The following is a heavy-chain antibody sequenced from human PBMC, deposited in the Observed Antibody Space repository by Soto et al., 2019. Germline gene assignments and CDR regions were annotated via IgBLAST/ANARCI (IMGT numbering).Heavy chain of an antibody. Sequence: QVQLVQSGAEVKKLGSSVKVSCKASGGTFSSYAISWVRQAPEQGLEWMGGIIPIFGTANYAQKFQGRVTITADESTITAYMERSSLRSEDTAVYYCARQGAALRDYYYGMDVWGQGTTVTVSS. D-gene: IGHD6-25*01. CDR2: IIPIFGTA. V-gene: IGHV1-69*12. CDR3: ARQGAALRDYYYGMDV. CDR1: GGTFSSYA. J-gene: IGHJ6*02.